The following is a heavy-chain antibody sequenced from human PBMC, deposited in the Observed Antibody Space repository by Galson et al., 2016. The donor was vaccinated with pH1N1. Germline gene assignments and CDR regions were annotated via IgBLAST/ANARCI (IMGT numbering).Heavy chain of an antibody. Sequence: SVKVSCKAPGYSATRYYMHWARQAPGQGPKSMGILDPSAGATTYSQKFQGRISLTRDTSTYSVHMEFTTLRPYDSSIYFCVRRYYFDYWGQGTLVTVSS. J-gene: IGHJ4*02. CDR1: GYSATRYY. CDR2: LDPSAGAT. V-gene: IGHV1-46*01. CDR3: VRRYYFDY.